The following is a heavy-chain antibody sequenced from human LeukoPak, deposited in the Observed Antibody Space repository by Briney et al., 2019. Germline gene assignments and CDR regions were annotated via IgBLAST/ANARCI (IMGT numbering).Heavy chain of an antibody. CDR3: AKVKAAAGKGFDY. CDR1: GFTFDDYA. J-gene: IGHJ4*02. D-gene: IGHD6-13*01. V-gene: IGHV3-9*01. CDR2: ISWNSGSI. Sequence: QAGGSLRLSCAASGFTFDDYAMHWVRQAPGKGLEWVSGISWNSGSIGYADSVKGRFTISRDNAKNSLYLQMNSLRAEDTALYYCAKVKAAAGKGFDYWGQGTLDTVSS.